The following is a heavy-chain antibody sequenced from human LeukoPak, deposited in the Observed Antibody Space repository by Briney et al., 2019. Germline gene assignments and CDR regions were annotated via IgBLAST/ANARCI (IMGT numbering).Heavy chain of an antibody. J-gene: IGHJ4*02. CDR1: GYSVNYDY. V-gene: IGHV4-59*02. CDR2: IYNSGT. CDR3: ARVDPNGYSDY. D-gene: IGHD2-8*01. Sequence: SETLSLTCTVSGYSVNYDYWSWVRQPPGKGLQWIGYIYNSGTIYNPSLKNRVTISLDTSKNHFSLKVSSVTAADTAVYYCARVDPNGYSDYWGQGTLVTASS.